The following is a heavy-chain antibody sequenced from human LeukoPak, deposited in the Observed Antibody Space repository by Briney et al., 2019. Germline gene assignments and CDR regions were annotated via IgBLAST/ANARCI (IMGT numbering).Heavy chain of an antibody. CDR3: ARDRRPYYFDY. Sequence: SETLSLTCAVYGGSFSGYYWSWIRQPPGKGLEWIGSIYHSGSTYYNPSLKSRVTISVDTSKNQFSLKLSSVTAADTAVYYCARDRRPYYFDYWGQGTLVTVSS. J-gene: IGHJ4*02. CDR1: GGSFSGYY. D-gene: IGHD3-16*02. V-gene: IGHV4-34*01. CDR2: IYHSGST.